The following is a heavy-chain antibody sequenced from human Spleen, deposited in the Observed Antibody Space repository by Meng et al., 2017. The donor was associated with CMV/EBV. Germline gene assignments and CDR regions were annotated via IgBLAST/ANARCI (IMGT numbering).Heavy chain of an antibody. V-gene: IGHV3-9*03. CDR3: AKGLDSYARYGMDV. D-gene: IGHD3-16*01. CDR2: ISWNSVTI. J-gene: IGHJ6*02. Sequence: GGSLRLSCAASGFTFDDYAMHWVRQAPGKGLEWVSGISWNSVTINYAGSVKGRFIISRDNAKNSLYLQMNRLRPKDVALYYCAKGLDSYARYGMDVWGQGTTVTVSS. CDR1: GFTFDDYA.